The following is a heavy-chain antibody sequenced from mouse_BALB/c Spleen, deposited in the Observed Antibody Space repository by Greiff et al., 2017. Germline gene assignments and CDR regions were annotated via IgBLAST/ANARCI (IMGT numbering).Heavy chain of an antibody. J-gene: IGHJ3*01. D-gene: IGHD2-2*01. V-gene: IGHV5-4*02. CDR1: GFTFSDYY. CDR2: ISDGGSYT. CDR3: ARDVYYGCDGAY. Sequence: EVKLVESGGGLVKPGGSLKLSCAASGFTFSDYYMYWVRQTPEKRLEWVATISDGGSYTYYPDSVKGRFTISRDNAKNNLYLQMSSLKSEDTAMYYCARDVYYGCDGAYWGQGTLVTVSA.